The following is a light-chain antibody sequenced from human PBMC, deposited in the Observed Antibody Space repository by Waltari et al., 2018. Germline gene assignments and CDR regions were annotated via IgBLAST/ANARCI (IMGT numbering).Light chain of an antibody. CDR2: GAS. J-gene: IGKJ1*01. V-gene: IGKV3-20*01. Sequence: EIVLTQSPGTLSLSPGDRATLSCRASQSVSSNYLAWYQQKSGQAPRLLIYGASSRATGIPDRFSGRGSGTDFTLSISRLEPEDFAVFYWQQYGSSTWTFGQGTKVEIK. CDR1: QSVSSNY. CDR3: QQYGSSTWT.